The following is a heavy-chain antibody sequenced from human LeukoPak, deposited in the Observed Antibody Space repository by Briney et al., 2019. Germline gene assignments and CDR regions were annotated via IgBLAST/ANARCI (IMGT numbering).Heavy chain of an antibody. D-gene: IGHD6-6*01. J-gene: IGHJ4*02. CDR3: AVSARVERVWPYFNY. CDR2: ISESGGNT. V-gene: IGHV3-23*01. CDR1: GFTVSSNS. Sequence: GGSLRLSCTVSGFTVSSNSMSWVRQAPGKGLEWVSGISESGGNTFYADSVKGRFTISRDNSKNTLFLQMNSLRAEDTAVYYCAVSARVERVWPYFNYWGQGTLVTVSS.